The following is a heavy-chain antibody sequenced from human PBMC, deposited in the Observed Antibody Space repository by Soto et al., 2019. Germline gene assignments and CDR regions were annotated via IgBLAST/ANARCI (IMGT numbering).Heavy chain of an antibody. D-gene: IGHD6-19*01. J-gene: IGHJ6*02. CDR1: GFTFSSYS. V-gene: IGHV3-48*02. CDR3: ARDMSQQWLAPRYSYYGMDV. CDR2: ISSSSSTI. Sequence: PGGSLRLSCAASGFTFSSYSMNWVRQAPGKGLEWVSYISSSSSTIYYADSVKGRFTISRDNAKNLLYLQMNSLRDEDTAVYYCARDMSQQWLAPRYSYYGMDVCGQGTTVTVSS.